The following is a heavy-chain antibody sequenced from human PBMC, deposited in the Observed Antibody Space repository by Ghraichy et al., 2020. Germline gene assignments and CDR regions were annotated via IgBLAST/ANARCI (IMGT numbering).Heavy chain of an antibody. J-gene: IGHJ6*02. CDR3: ARDQFEWSWSGYYKDYYYGMDV. V-gene: IGHV4-59*01. D-gene: IGHD3-3*01. Sequence: SETLSLTCTVSGGSISSYYWSWIRQPPGKGLEWIGYIYYSGSTNYNPSLKSRVTISVDTSKNQFSLKLSSVTAADTAVYYCARDQFEWSWSGYYKDYYYGMDVWGQGTTVTVSS. CDR1: GGSISSYY. CDR2: IYYSGST.